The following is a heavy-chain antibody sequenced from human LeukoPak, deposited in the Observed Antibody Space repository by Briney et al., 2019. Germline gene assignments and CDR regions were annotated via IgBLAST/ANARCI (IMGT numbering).Heavy chain of an antibody. J-gene: IGHJ4*02. CDR3: TRDSSINWGFFDY. V-gene: IGHV4-39*07. D-gene: IGHD7-27*01. Sequence: SETLSLTCAVSVGSISSSSYYWGWIRQPPGKGLEWIGNIYYSGSIYYNPSLKSRVTISIDTSRNQFSLNLNYVTAADTAVYYCTRDSSINWGFFDYWGQGSLVTVSS. CDR2: IYYSGSI. CDR1: VGSISSSSYY.